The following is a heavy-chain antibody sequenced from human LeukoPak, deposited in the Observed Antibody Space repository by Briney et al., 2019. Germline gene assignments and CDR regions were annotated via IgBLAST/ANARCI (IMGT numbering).Heavy chain of an antibody. CDR3: TRDSAVTGLYFDY. J-gene: IGHJ4*02. V-gene: IGHV3-49*03. D-gene: IGHD6-19*01. Sequence: GGSLRLSCATSGFSFSSYAMSWFRQVPGKGLEWVGFIRSKAYGGTTEYAASVKGRFTISRDDSKSTAYLQMNSLKTEDTAVYYCTRDSAVTGLYFDYWGQGTLVTVSS. CDR2: IRSKAYGGTT. CDR1: GFSFSSYA.